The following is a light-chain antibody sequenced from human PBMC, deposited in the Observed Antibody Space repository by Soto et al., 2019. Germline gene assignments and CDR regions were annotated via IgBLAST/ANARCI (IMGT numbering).Light chain of an antibody. CDR3: QQYGSLFT. CDR1: QSVSSSY. V-gene: IGKV3-20*01. Sequence: EIVLTQSPGTLSLSPGERATLSCRASQSVSSSYLAWYQQKPGQAPRLLIYGASSRATGIPDRFSGSGSGTDFTLTFSRLEPEDFAVYYCQQYGSLFTFGPGTKVDIK. CDR2: GAS. J-gene: IGKJ3*01.